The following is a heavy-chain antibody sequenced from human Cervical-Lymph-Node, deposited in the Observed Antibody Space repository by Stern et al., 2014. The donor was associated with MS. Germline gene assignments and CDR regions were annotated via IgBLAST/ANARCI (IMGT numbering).Heavy chain of an antibody. CDR2: ITSDSKYI. D-gene: IGHD4-17*01. CDR1: GFIFSRYS. CDR3: AKQHAGLRGDWFDP. J-gene: IGHJ5*02. Sequence: QLVQSGGGLVKPGGSLRLSCAASGFIFSRYSMSWIRQAPGKGLEWVSSITSDSKYIHYAESLKGRITITRENAENSLYLQMNGLRVEDTAVYYCAKQHAGLRGDWFDPWGQGTLVTVSP. V-gene: IGHV3-21*01.